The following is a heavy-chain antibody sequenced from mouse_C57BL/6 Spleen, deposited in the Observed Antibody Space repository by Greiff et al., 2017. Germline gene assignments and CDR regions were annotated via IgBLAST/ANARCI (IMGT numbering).Heavy chain of an antibody. D-gene: IGHD1-1*01. CDR3: SRGATVWYFDV. CDR2: IYPGNSDT. V-gene: IGHV1-5*01. J-gene: IGHJ1*03. Sequence: EVQLQQSGTVLARPGASVKMSCKTSGYTFTSYWMHWVKQRPGQGLEWIGAIYPGNSDTSYNQKFKGKAKLTAVTSASTAYMELSSLTTEDSAVYYCSRGATVWYFDVWGTGTTVTVSS. CDR1: GYTFTSYW.